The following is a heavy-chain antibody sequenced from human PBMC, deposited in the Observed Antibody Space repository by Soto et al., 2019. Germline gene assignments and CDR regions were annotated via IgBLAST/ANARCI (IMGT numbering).Heavy chain of an antibody. V-gene: IGHV3-23*01. CDR3: AKDLGFGWELINRYYYYYGMDV. Sequence: GGSLRLSCAASGFTFSSYAMSWVRQAPGKGLEWVSAISGSGGSTYYADSVKGRFTISRDNSKNTLYLQMNSLRAEDTAVYYCAKDLGFGWELINRYYYYYGMDVWGQGTTVTVSS. D-gene: IGHD1-26*01. CDR2: ISGSGGST. J-gene: IGHJ6*02. CDR1: GFTFSSYA.